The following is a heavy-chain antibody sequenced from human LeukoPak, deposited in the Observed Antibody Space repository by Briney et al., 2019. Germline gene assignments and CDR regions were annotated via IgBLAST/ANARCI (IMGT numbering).Heavy chain of an antibody. CDR1: GGSISSYY. V-gene: IGHV4-59*01. CDR3: ARGRFLDPFDI. Sequence: SETLSLTCTVSGGSISSYYWSWIRQPPGKGLEWIGYIYYSGSTKYKPSLKSRVAISVDTSKNQFSLKLSSVTAADTAVYYCARGRFLDPFDIWGQGTMVTVSS. CDR2: IYYSGST. D-gene: IGHD3-3*01. J-gene: IGHJ3*02.